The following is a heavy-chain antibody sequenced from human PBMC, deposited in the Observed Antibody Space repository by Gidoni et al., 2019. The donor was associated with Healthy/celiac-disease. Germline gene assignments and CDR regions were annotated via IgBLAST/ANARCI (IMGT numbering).Heavy chain of an antibody. CDR1: GVTVSSEG. J-gene: IGHJ3*02. CDR2: IPYDGINT. Sequence: QVQRVEDGGGVVKPGRYLRPSCAASGVTVSSEGRQGVRQAPGKGLGWWAVIPYDGINTYFSASVNGRFTLSRDNSNNTLYLQMNSLRAEDTAVYYCARGKYYYGSGSYGALDAFDIWGQGTMVTVSS. V-gene: IGHV3-30-3*01. CDR3: ARGKYYYGSGSYGALDAFDI. D-gene: IGHD3-10*01.